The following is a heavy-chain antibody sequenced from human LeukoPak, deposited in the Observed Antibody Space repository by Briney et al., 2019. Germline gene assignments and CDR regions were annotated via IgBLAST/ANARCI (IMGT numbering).Heavy chain of an antibody. D-gene: IGHD3-10*01. V-gene: IGHV3-30-3*01. CDR3: ANFYGSGSYYSPFDY. CDR1: GFTFSSYA. CDR2: ISYDGSNK. Sequence: PGRSLRLSCAASGFTFSSYALHWVRQAPGKGLEWVAVISYDGSNKYYADSVKGRFTISRDNSKNTLYLQMNSLRAEDTAVYYCANFYGSGSYYSPFDYWGQGTLVTVSS. J-gene: IGHJ4*02.